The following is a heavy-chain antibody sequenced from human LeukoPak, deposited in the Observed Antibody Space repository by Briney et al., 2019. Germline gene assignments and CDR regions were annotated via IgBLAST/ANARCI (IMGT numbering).Heavy chain of an antibody. CDR1: GYTLTGYY. J-gene: IGHJ4*02. V-gene: IGHV1-18*04. CDR3: ARVPNYDFWSGYYGPSDY. Sequence: ASVKVSCKASGYTLTGYYMHWVRQAPRQGLEWMGWISAYNGNTNYAQKLQGRVTMTTDTSTSTAYMELRSLRSDDTAVYYCARVPNYDFWSGYYGPSDYWGQGTLVTVSS. CDR2: ISAYNGNT. D-gene: IGHD3-3*01.